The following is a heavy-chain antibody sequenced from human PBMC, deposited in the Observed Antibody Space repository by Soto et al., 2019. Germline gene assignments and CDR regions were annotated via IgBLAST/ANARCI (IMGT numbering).Heavy chain of an antibody. Sequence: SETLSLTCTVAGGSLSSHYRSWVRQAPGKGLEWIGHIYYRGSTTYNPHLRSRGTISVDTSNNRSSQKLNSVTTADTAVYDCARDGREASGMDGWGKETKVSVSS. D-gene: IGHD1-26*01. J-gene: IGHJ6*04. CDR3: ARDGREASGMDG. CDR1: GGSLSSHY. CDR2: IYYRGST. V-gene: IGHV4-59*11.